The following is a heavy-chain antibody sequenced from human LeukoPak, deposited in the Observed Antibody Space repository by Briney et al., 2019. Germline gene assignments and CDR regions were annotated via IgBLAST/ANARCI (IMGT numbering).Heavy chain of an antibody. J-gene: IGHJ4*02. CDR2: IYTSGST. CDR3: ASGPDWFKPRFDY. D-gene: IGHD3/OR15-3a*01. V-gene: IGHV4-61*02. Sequence: PSETLSLTCTVSGGSISSGSYYWSWIRQPAGKGLEWIGRIYTSGSTNYNPSLKSRVTISVDTSKNQFSLKLSSVTAADTAVYYCASGPDWFKPRFDYWGQGTLVTVSS. CDR1: GGSISSGSYY.